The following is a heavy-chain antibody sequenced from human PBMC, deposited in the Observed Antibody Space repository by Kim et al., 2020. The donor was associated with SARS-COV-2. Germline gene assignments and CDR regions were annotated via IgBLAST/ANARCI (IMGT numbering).Heavy chain of an antibody. V-gene: IGHV4-30-2*01. D-gene: IGHD3-3*01. Sequence: NPALNSRVNITVDRSKNQFSLKLNAVTAADTAVYYCARGATIFEPFYFDFWGQGSLVTVSS. J-gene: IGHJ4*02. CDR3: ARGATIFEPFYFDF.